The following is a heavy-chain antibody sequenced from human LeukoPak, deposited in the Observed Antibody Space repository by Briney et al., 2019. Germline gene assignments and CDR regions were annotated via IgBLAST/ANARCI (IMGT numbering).Heavy chain of an antibody. CDR3: ARGVRDYDILNY. V-gene: IGHV4-34*01. CDR2: INHSGST. Sequence: PSETLSLTCAVYGGSFSGYYWIWIRQPPGKGLEWIGEINHSGSTNYNPSLKSRVTLSVDTSKNQFSLKLSSVTAADTAVYYCARGVRDYDILNYWGQGTLVTVSS. J-gene: IGHJ4*02. D-gene: IGHD3-9*01. CDR1: GGSFSGYY.